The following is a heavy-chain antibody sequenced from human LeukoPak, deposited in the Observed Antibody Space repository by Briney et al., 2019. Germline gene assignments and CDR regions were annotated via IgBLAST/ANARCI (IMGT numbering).Heavy chain of an antibody. J-gene: IGHJ4*02. V-gene: IGHV4-39*01. CDR1: GDSISSDIYS. Sequence: LETLSLTCTVSGDSISSDIYSWGWIRQPPGKGLEWIGTIYYGGSTYYNPSLKSRVTTSVDTSKNQFSLRLSSVTAADTAVYYCARLYSGNYYERDYWGQGTLVTVSS. CDR2: IYYGGST. D-gene: IGHD1-26*01. CDR3: ARLYSGNYYERDY.